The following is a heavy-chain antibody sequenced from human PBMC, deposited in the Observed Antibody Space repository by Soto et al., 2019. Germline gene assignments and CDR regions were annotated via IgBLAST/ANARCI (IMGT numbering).Heavy chain of an antibody. J-gene: IGHJ4*02. D-gene: IGHD3-10*01. V-gene: IGHV3-13*01. Sequence: PGGSLRLSCAASGFTFSSYDMLWGRQATGKGLEWVAVIGTAGDTFYPGSVEGRFTISRENAKNSFYLQMNNLRAGDTAVYYCNRASRGSGTYHFDYWGQGTLVTVSS. CDR3: NRASRGSGTYHFDY. CDR1: GFTFSSYD. CDR2: IGTAGDT.